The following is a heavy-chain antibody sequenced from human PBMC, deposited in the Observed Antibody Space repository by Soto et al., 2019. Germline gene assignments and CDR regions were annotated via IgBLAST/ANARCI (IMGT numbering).Heavy chain of an antibody. D-gene: IGHD6-19*01. CDR1: GFTFDDYA. Sequence: EVQLVESGGGLVQPGRSLRLSCAASGFTFDDYAMHWVRQAPGKGLEWVSGISRNSAVIHYADSVKGRFTISRDNSKNTLYLQMNSLRAEDTAIYYCAKDVSGRWADAFDIWGQGTIITVSS. V-gene: IGHV3-9*01. J-gene: IGHJ3*02. CDR3: AKDVSGRWADAFDI. CDR2: ISRNSAVI.